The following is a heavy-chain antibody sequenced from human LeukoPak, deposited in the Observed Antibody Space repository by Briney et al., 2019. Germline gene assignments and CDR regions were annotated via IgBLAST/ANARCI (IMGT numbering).Heavy chain of an antibody. CDR3: ARDFLSITMVRGVIPAHYFDY. CDR1: GYTFTSYY. J-gene: IGHJ4*02. V-gene: IGHV1-46*01. D-gene: IGHD3-10*01. Sequence: SVKVSCKASGYTFTSYYMHWVRQAPGQGLEWMGIINPSGGSTSYAQKFQGRVTMTRDTSTSTIYMELSSLRSEDTAVYYCARDFLSITMVRGVIPAHYFDYWGQGTLVTVSS. CDR2: INPSGGST.